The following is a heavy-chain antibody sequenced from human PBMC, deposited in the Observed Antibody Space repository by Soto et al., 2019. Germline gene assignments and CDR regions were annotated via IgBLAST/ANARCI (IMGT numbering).Heavy chain of an antibody. CDR1: GFTFSEYE. CDR2: ISSSGSAV. J-gene: IGHJ4*02. CDR3: ARFKSSTSAWSY. D-gene: IGHD2-2*01. V-gene: IGHV3-48*03. Sequence: GGSLRLSCVASGFTFSEYEINWVRQAPGKGLEWISYISSSGSAVYYADSVKGRFTISRDNAKNSVFLHVNSLRAEDASVYYCARFKSSTSAWSYWGQGT.